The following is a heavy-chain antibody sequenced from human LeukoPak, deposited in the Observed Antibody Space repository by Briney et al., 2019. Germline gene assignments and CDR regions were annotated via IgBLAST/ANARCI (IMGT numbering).Heavy chain of an antibody. CDR3: ARVWSSGYTKDY. CDR1: GFTFSSYS. Sequence: GGSLRLSCAASGFTFSSYSIDWVRQAPGKGLEWLSYISSSSSTMYYADSVKGLFTISRDNAKNSVYLQMNSLRAEDTAVYYCARVWSSGYTKDYWGQGTLVTVSS. V-gene: IGHV3-48*04. CDR2: ISSSSSTM. J-gene: IGHJ4*02. D-gene: IGHD3-22*01.